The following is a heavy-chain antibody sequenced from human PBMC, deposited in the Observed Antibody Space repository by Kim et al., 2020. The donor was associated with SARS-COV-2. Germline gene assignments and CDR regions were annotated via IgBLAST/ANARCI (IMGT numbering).Heavy chain of an antibody. D-gene: IGHD6-19*01. CDR2: ISGSGGST. CDR1: GFTFSSYA. J-gene: IGHJ4*02. CDR3: AKVGWDSSGWGLYYFDY. Sequence: GGSLRLSCAASGFTFSSYAMSWVRQAPGKGLEWVSAISGSGGSTYYADSVKGRFTISRDNSKNTLYLQMNSLRAEDTAGYYCAKVGWDSSGWGLYYFDYWGQGTLVTVSS. V-gene: IGHV3-23*01.